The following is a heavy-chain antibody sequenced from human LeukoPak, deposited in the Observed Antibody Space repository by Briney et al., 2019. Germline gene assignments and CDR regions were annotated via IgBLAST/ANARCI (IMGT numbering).Heavy chain of an antibody. Sequence: SETLSLTCAVYGGSFSGYYWSWIRQPPGKGLEWIGEINHSGSTNYNPSLKSRVTISVDTSKNQFSLKLSSVTAADTAVYYCARRGDTTYYDFWSGYSPSWFDPWGQGTLVTVSS. J-gene: IGHJ5*02. CDR3: ARRGDTTYYDFWSGYSPSWFDP. D-gene: IGHD3-3*01. CDR2: INHSGST. CDR1: GGSFSGYY. V-gene: IGHV4-34*01.